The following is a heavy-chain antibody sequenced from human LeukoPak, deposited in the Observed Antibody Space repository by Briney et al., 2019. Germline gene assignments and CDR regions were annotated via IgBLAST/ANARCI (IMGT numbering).Heavy chain of an antibody. J-gene: IGHJ4*02. V-gene: IGHV3-30*04. Sequence: GGSLRLSCAASGFTFSSYAMHWVRQAPGKGLEWVAVISYDGSNKYYADSVKGRFTISRDNSKNTLYLQMNSLRAEDTAVYYCARDDHDILTGYYKSYFDYWGQGTLVTVSS. CDR2: ISYDGSNK. CDR1: GFTFSSYA. D-gene: IGHD3-9*01. CDR3: ARDDHDILTGYYKSYFDY.